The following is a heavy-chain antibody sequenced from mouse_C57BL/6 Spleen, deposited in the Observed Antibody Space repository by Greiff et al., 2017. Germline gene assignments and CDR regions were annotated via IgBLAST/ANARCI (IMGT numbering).Heavy chain of an antibody. D-gene: IGHD2-12*01. J-gene: IGHJ3*01. Sequence: EVHLVESGEGLVKPGGSLKLSCAASGFTFSSYAMSWVRQTPEKRLEWVAYISSGGDYIYYADTVKGRFTISRDNARNTLYLQMSSLKSEDTAMYYCTRGRAYYNWFAYWGQGTLVTVSA. CDR1: GFTFSSYA. CDR2: ISSGGDYI. V-gene: IGHV5-9-1*02. CDR3: TRGRAYYNWFAY.